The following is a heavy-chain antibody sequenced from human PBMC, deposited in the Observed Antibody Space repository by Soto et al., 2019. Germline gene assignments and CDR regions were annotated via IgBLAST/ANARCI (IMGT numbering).Heavy chain of an antibody. CDR1: GGSLSGYY. CDR3: ARGQEGVVATH. V-gene: IGHV4-34*01. J-gene: IGHJ4*02. D-gene: IGHD5-12*01. CDR2: IKDGGRT. Sequence: QVQLQQWGAGLLKPSETLSLNCAVNGGSLSGYYWSWIRQPPGKGLEWIGEIKDGGRTNYSPSLKSRATISSDPSNNQFSLRLYSVTAADTGVYYCARGQEGVVATHWDQGTLVIVSS.